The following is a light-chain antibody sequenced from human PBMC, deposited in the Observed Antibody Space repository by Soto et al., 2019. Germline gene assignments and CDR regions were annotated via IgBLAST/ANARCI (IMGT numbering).Light chain of an antibody. Sequence: EIVMTQSPAILSVSPGEGATLSCRASQSVSSKLAWYQQKPGQTPSLLIYGTSTRATGIPARFSGSGSGTEFTLTISSLQSEDFAVYYCQQYENWPLTFGQGNKVDIK. CDR3: QQYENWPLT. CDR1: QSVSSK. J-gene: IGKJ1*01. CDR2: GTS. V-gene: IGKV3D-15*01.